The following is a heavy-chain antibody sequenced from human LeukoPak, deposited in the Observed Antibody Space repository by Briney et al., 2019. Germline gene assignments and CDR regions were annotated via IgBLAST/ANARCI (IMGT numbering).Heavy chain of an antibody. J-gene: IGHJ4*02. Sequence: GGSLRLSCAASGFTFSDYYMSWIRQAPGKGLEWVSYISSRGSTIKYADSVEGRFTISRDNAKNALYLQMNSLRADDTAVYYCARGERLTGYSSALDYWGQGTLVTVSS. CDR3: ARGERLTGYSSALDY. CDR1: GFTFSDYY. CDR2: ISSRGSTI. V-gene: IGHV3-11*01. D-gene: IGHD3-9*01.